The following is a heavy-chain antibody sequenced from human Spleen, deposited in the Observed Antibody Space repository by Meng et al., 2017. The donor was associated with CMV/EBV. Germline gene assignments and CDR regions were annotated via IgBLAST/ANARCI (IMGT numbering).Heavy chain of an antibody. Sequence: GESLKISCAASGFTFSSYWMSWVRQAPGKGLEWVGRIKSKTDGGTTDYAAPVKGRFTISRDDSKNTLYLQMNSLKTEDTAVYYCTTIYRDYWGQGTLVTVSS. CDR3: TTIYRDY. V-gene: IGHV3-15*01. CDR1: GFTFSSYW. D-gene: IGHD3-16*02. CDR2: IKSKTDGGTT. J-gene: IGHJ4*02.